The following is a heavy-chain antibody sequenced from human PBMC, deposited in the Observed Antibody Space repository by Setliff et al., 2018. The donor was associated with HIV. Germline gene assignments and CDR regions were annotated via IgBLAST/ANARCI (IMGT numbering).Heavy chain of an antibody. CDR1: GFSFSSYE. CDR3: ARVVPREVAPGGFDI. J-gene: IGHJ3*02. CDR2: IYYSGST. Sequence: GSLRLSCAASGFSFSSYEMSWVRQAPGKGLEWIASIYYSGSTYYAPSLKSRITISVDTSKNQFSLKLTSVTAADTAVYFCARVVPREVAPGGFDIWGQGTMVTVSS. V-gene: IGHV4-39*07. D-gene: IGHD5-12*01.